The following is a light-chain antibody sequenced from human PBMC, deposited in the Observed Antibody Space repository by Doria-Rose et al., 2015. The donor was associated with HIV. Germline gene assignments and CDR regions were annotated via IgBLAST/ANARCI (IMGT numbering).Light chain of an antibody. J-gene: IGKJ3*01. CDR3: QQYYDTPS. Sequence: DIQVTQSPESLGMSLGERATLNCKSNQSLLYTSKNYLAWYQQKPGQPPKLLIYWASTRQSGVPARSSGSGSGTGFTLTISSLEAEDVAVYYCQQYYDTPSFGPGTTVDIK. CDR2: WAS. V-gene: IGKV4-1*01. CDR1: QSLLYTSKNY.